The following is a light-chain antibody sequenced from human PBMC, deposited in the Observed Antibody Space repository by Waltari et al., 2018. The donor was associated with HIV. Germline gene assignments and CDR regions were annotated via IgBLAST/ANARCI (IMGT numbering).Light chain of an antibody. CDR3: SSYATTNDFYVL. V-gene: IGLV2-8*01. CDR1: HSDIGNFDY. Sequence: QSALTQPPSASGSPGQSVTISCTGTHSDIGNFDYVPWYQQHPGKPPKLIISEVYKRPSGVPNRFSGSKSGNTASLTVSGLQAEDEADYYCSSYATTNDFYVLFGGGTKLTVL. J-gene: IGLJ2*01. CDR2: EVY.